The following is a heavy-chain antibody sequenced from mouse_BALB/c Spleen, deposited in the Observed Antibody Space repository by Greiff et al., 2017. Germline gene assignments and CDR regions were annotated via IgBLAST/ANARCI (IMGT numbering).Heavy chain of an antibody. Sequence: EVQLVESGGDLVKPGGSLKLSCAASGFTFSSYGMSWVRQTPDKRLEWVATISSGGSYTYYPDSVKGRFTISRDNAKNTLYLQMSSLKSEDTAMYYCASYYGSSFYFDYWGQGTTLTVSS. CDR3: ASYYGSSFYFDY. V-gene: IGHV5-6*01. CDR1: GFTFSSYG. D-gene: IGHD1-1*01. J-gene: IGHJ2*01. CDR2: ISSGGSYT.